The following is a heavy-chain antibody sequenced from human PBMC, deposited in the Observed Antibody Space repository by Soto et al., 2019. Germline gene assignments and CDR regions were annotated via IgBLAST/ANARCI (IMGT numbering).Heavy chain of an antibody. D-gene: IGHD6-13*01. CDR2: IKSKTDGGTT. CDR1: GFTFSNAW. Sequence: EVQLVESGGGLVKPGGSLRLSCAASGFTFSNAWMSWVRQAPGKGLEWVGRIKSKTDGGTTDYAAPVKGRVTISRDDSKNTLYLQMNSLKTEDTAVYYCTTDTFFSSSPAPSDPWGQGTLVTVSS. CDR3: TTDTFFSSSPAPSDP. J-gene: IGHJ5*02. V-gene: IGHV3-15*01.